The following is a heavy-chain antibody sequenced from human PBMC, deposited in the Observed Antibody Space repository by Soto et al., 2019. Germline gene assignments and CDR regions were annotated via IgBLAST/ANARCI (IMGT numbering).Heavy chain of an antibody. V-gene: IGHV3-53*01. D-gene: IGHD4-17*01. Sequence: GGSLRLSCAASGFTVTGNYLSWVRQAPGKGLEWVSVFYSGGSTYYADSVKGRFTISRDNSNNALWLQMNSLRDEDTAVYYCATRVGTTGRYYFDTWGQGTLVTVSS. CDR3: ATRVGTTGRYYFDT. J-gene: IGHJ4*02. CDR1: GFTVTGNY. CDR2: FYSGGST.